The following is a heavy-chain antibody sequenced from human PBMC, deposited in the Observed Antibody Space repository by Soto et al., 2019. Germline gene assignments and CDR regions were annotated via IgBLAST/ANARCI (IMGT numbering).Heavy chain of an antibody. J-gene: IGHJ6*02. CDR2: IRTRKNRYVT. CDR1: GFTFSVSA. Sequence: EVQLVQSGGGRVQPGGSLKLSCEASGFTFSVSAIHWVRLASGKGLEWVGRIRTRKNRYVTTYAASVKGRFSLSRDDSKNTAYLQMNSLKTEDTAVYYCASIEEGLDVWGQGTTVIVS. CDR3: ASIEEGLDV. V-gene: IGHV3-73*02.